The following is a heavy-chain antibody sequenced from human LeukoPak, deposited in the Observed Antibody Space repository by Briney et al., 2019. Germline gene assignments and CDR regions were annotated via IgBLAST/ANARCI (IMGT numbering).Heavy chain of an antibody. D-gene: IGHD3-3*01. CDR1: GFTFSNYW. J-gene: IGHJ4*02. CDR3: AKDRTRQAY. CDR2: IKEDGSDK. V-gene: IGHV3-7*03. Sequence: GGSLRLSCAASGFTFSNYWMSWVRQTPGKGLEWVANIKEDGSDKYHVDSLKGRFTISRDNAKNSLYLQMNSLRAEDTALYYCAKDRTRQAYWGQGTLVTVSS.